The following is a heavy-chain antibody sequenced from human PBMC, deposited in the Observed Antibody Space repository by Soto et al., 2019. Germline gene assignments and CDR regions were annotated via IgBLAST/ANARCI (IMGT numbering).Heavy chain of an antibody. J-gene: IGHJ4*02. V-gene: IGHV3-11*01. CDR1: GFTFSDYY. D-gene: IGHD2-15*01. CDR3: ARLDCSGGSCYSEGYFDY. CDR2: ISSSGSTI. Sequence: PGGSLRLSCAASGFTFSDYYMSWIRQAPGKGLEWVSYISSSGSTIYYADSVKGRFTISRDNAKNSLYLQMNSLRAEDTAVYYCARLDCSGGSCYSEGYFDYWGQGTLVTVSS.